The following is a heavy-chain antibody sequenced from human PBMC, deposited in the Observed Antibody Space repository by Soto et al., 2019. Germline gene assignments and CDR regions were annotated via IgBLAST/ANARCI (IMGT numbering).Heavy chain of an antibody. CDR1: GYSFTSYW. Sequence: EVQLVQSGAEVKKPGESLKISCKGSGYSFTSYWIGWVRQMPGKGLEWMGIIYPGDSDTRYSPSFQGQVTISTDKSISTAYLQWSSLKASDTAMYYCARTSAAGKYYYGMDVWGQGTTVTVSS. D-gene: IGHD6-13*01. V-gene: IGHV5-51*01. CDR2: IYPGDSDT. J-gene: IGHJ6*02. CDR3: ARTSAAGKYYYGMDV.